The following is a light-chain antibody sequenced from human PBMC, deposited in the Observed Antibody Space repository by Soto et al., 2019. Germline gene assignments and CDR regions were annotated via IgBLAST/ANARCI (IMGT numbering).Light chain of an antibody. J-gene: IGKJ2*01. CDR3: QQYNNWPRT. CDR1: QSVSSI. V-gene: IGKV3-15*01. CDR2: GAS. Sequence: EIVMTQSPATLSVSPGERATVSCRASQSVSSILAWYQQKPGQAPRLLIYGASTRATGIPARFSGSGSGTEFTLTIGSLQSEDFAVYYCQQYNNWPRTFGQGTKLEIK.